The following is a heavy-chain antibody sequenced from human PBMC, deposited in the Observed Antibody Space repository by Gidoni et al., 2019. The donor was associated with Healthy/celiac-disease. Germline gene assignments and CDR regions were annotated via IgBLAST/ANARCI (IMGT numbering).Heavy chain of an antibody. CDR3: ARHYSSGWYPLTSQPVDY. CDR1: GFTFSSYA. CDR2: ISYDGSNK. V-gene: IGHV3-30-3*01. J-gene: IGHJ4*02. Sequence: QVQLVESGGGVVQPGRSLRLSCAASGFTFSSYAMHWVRQAPGKGLEWVAVISYDGSNKYYADSVKGRFTISRDNSKNTLYLQMNSLRAEDTAVYYCARHYSSGWYPLTSQPVDYWGQGTLVTVSS. D-gene: IGHD6-19*01.